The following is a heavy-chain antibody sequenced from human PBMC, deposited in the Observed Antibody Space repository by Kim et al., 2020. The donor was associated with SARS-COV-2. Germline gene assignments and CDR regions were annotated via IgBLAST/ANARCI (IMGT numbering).Heavy chain of an antibody. Sequence: SETLSLTCTVSGVSISSYYWSWIRQPPGKGLEWLGYIYYSGNPNYNPSLKSRVTMSVDTSKSQFSLKLRSVTAADTAVYYCAGQRGYGGYDYSDYWGQGTLVTVSS. J-gene: IGHJ4*02. CDR2: IYYSGNP. D-gene: IGHD5-12*01. V-gene: IGHV4-59*08. CDR1: GVSISSYY. CDR3: AGQRGYGGYDYSDY.